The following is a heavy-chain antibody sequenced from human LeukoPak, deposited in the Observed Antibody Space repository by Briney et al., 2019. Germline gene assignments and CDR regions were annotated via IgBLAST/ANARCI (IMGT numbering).Heavy chain of an antibody. CDR2: IYHSGGT. Sequence: PSETLSLTCAVSGYSISSGYYWGWIRQPPGKGLGWIGSIYHSGGTYYDPSLKSRVTISVDTSKNQFSLKLSSVTAADTAVYYCARLRNYYDSSGDDYWGQGTLVTVSS. J-gene: IGHJ4*02. CDR3: ARLRNYYDSSGDDY. D-gene: IGHD3-22*01. V-gene: IGHV4-38-2*01. CDR1: GYSISSGYY.